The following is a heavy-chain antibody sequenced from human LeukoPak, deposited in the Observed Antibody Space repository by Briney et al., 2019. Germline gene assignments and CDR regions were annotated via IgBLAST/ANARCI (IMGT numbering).Heavy chain of an antibody. Sequence: GGSLRLSCAASGFTVSSNYMSWVRQAPGKGLEWVSSITSGSSYIYYADSVKGRFTISRDNAKNSLYLQMNSLRAEDTAVYYCARDPYSGSYGNYYYYFMDVWGKGTTVTISS. CDR2: ITSGSSYI. J-gene: IGHJ6*03. D-gene: IGHD1-26*01. CDR3: ARDPYSGSYGNYYYYFMDV. V-gene: IGHV3-21*01. CDR1: GFTVSSNY.